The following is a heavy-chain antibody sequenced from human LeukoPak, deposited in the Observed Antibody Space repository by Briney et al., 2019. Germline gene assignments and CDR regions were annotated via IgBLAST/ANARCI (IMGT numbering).Heavy chain of an antibody. J-gene: IGHJ5*02. CDR2: IYYSGST. V-gene: IGHV4-31*03. Sequence: KPSETLSLTCTVSGGSISSGGYYWSWIRQHPGKGLEWIGYIYYSGSTYYNPSLKSRVTISVDTSKNQFSLKLSSVTAADTAVYYCARGPSNYGWFDPWGQGTLVTVSS. D-gene: IGHD4-11*01. CDR3: ARGPSNYGWFDP. CDR1: GGSISSGGYY.